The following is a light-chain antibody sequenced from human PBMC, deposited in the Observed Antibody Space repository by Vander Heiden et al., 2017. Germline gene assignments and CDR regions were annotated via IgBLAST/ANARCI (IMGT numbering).Light chain of an antibody. CDR2: GAS. Sequence: EIVLPHSPGTLSLSPGERATLSCRASQTVSSSSLAWYQQKPGQAPRLLIYGASSRATGIPDRFSGSGSGTDFTLTISRLEPEDFAVYYCQQYGSSPLTFGGGTKVXIK. CDR3: QQYGSSPLT. J-gene: IGKJ4*01. V-gene: IGKV3-20*01. CDR1: QTVSSSS.